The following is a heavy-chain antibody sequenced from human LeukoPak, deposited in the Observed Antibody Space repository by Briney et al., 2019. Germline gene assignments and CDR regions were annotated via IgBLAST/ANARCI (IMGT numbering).Heavy chain of an antibody. V-gene: IGHV3-74*01. Sequence: GGSLRLSCEVPGFTFNSYWMHWVRQAPVKALVWVSRINSDGSRTSYADSVKGRFTISRDNAKNSLYLQMNSLRAEDTALYYCAKAGDGYNNHAQLDYWGQGTLVTVSS. J-gene: IGHJ4*02. CDR3: AKAGDGYNNHAQLDY. CDR1: GFTFNSYW. CDR2: INSDGSRT. D-gene: IGHD4-4*01.